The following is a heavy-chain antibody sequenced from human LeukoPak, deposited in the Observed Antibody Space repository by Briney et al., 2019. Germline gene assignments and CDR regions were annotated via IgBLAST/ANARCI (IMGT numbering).Heavy chain of an antibody. V-gene: IGHV1-18*01. CDR3: ARDRDGPYYYYGMDV. D-gene: IGHD3-10*01. J-gene: IGHJ6*02. CDR2: ISAYNGNT. CDR1: GYTFTSYG. Sequence: GASVEVSCKASGYTFTSYGISWVRQAPGQGLEWMGWISAYNGNTNYAQKLQGRVTMTTDTSTSTAYMELRSLRSDDTAVYYCARDRDGPYYYYGMDVWGQGTTVTVSS.